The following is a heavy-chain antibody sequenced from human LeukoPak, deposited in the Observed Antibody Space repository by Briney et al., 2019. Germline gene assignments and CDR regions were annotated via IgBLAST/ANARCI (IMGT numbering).Heavy chain of an antibody. D-gene: IGHD6-19*01. V-gene: IGHV3-7*03. CDR3: AKDILGLTVAGFDY. CDR2: IQQHGSET. Sequence: GXXLXXSXEGSGFTFSNYXMSWVRQAXGXXLEWVANIQQHGSETYYGDSVKGRFTISRDNAKNSLYLQMNSLRPEDTALYYCAKDILGLTVAGFDYWGQGILVTVSS. CDR1: GFTFSNYX. J-gene: IGHJ4*02.